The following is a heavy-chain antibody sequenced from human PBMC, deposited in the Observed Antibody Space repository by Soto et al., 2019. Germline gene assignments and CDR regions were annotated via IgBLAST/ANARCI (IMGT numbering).Heavy chain of an antibody. CDR2: IRSKAYGGTT. D-gene: IGHD2-21*02. CDR1: GFTFGDYA. CDR3: TATVVVTASYYFDY. Sequence: HPGGSLRLSCTASGFTFGDYAMSWFRQAPGKGLEWVGFIRSKAYGGTTEYAASVKGRFTISRDDSKSIAYLQMNSLKTEDTAVYYCTATVVVTASYYFDYWGQGTLVTVPS. J-gene: IGHJ4*02. V-gene: IGHV3-49*03.